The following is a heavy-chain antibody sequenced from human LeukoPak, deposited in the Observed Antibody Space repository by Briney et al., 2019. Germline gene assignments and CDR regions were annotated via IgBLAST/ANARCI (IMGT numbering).Heavy chain of an antibody. CDR1: GFNFRSYE. Sequence: PGGSLRLSCVGSGFNFRSYEMIWVRQAPGKGLEWLSYISSGGSRIYYADSVKGRFTISRDDAKNSLFLQMNIPETEDTAVYSCARESDDGGYRFDYWGQGSLVTVS. V-gene: IGHV3-48*03. D-gene: IGHD5-12*01. CDR3: ARESDDGGYRFDY. J-gene: IGHJ4*02. CDR2: ISSGGSRI.